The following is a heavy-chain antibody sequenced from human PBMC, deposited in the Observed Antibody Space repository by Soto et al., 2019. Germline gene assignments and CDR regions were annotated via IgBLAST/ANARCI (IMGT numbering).Heavy chain of an antibody. J-gene: IGHJ4*02. CDR1: GFTFSSYA. V-gene: IGHV3-64D*08. CDR2: ISSNGGST. Sequence: GGSLRLSCSASGFTFSSYAMHWVRQAPGKGLEYVSAISSNGGSTYYADSVKGRFTISRDNSKNTLYLQMSSLRAEDTAVYYCVKDEEDYYGSGLALMSSFDYWGQGTLVTVSS. D-gene: IGHD3-10*01. CDR3: VKDEEDYYGSGLALMSSFDY.